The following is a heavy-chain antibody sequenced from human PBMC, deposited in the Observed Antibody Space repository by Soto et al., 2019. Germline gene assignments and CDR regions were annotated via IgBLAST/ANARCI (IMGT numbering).Heavy chain of an antibody. CDR1: GYTFSCYW. CDR3: ARGGVSTRTFDY. D-gene: IGHD3-3*01. V-gene: IGHV5-51*01. CDR2: IYPSDSDT. J-gene: IGHJ4*02. Sequence: PRVSLKTPFKGYGYTFSCYWIVQVRQMPGKGLELVGIIYPSDSDTRYRPSFQGQVTISADKSISSAYLEWSSLRASDTAMYYCARGGVSTRTFDYWGQGTPVTVSS.